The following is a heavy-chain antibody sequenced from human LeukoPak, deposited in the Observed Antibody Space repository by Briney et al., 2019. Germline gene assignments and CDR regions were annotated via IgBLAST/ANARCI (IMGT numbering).Heavy chain of an antibody. CDR3: AKDLYSSMDS. V-gene: IGHV3-43*02. J-gene: IGHJ5*01. Sequence: GGTLRLSCAASGFTFDDYAMHWVRQPPGKGLEWVSLISGDGGSTYYADSVKGRFTVFRDNSKNSLYLQMNSLRTEDTALYYCAKDLYSSMDSWGQGTLVTVSS. CDR2: ISGDGGST. CDR1: GFTFDDYA. D-gene: IGHD6-13*01.